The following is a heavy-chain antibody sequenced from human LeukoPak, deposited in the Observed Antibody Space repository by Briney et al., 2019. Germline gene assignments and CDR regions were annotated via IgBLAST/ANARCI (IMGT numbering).Heavy chain of an antibody. CDR2: INPSGGST. Sequence: ASEKVSCKASGYTFTNYYIHWVRQAPGQGLEWMGVINPSGGSTSYAQMFQGRVTMTRDRSTNTLYMELSSLRSEDTAVYYCARPRATMKGYFDYWGQGTLVTVSS. CDR1: GYTFTNYY. V-gene: IGHV1-46*01. CDR3: ARPRATMKGYFDY. J-gene: IGHJ4*02. D-gene: IGHD3-22*01.